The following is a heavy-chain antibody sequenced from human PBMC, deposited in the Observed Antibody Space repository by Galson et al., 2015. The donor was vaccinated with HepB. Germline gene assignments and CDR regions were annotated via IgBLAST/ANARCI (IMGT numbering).Heavy chain of an antibody. CDR2: ISANNGLT. V-gene: IGHV1-18*01. Sequence: SVKVSCKASGYTFTSYGITWVRQAPGQGLEWMGWISANNGLTDYAQKFQGSVTMTTDTSTSTAYMELRNLGSDDTAVYYCATSLNYFDSSAYYSALRYWGQGTLVTVSS. CDR1: GYTFTSYG. D-gene: IGHD3-22*01. CDR3: ATSLNYFDSSAYYSALRY. J-gene: IGHJ4*02.